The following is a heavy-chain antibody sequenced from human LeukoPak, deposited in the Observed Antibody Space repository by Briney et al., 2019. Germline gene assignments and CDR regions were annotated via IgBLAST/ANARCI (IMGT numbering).Heavy chain of an antibody. CDR3: ARGETHSMGDAFDI. Sequence: GASVKVSCKASGYTFTSYDSNWVRQATGQGLEWMGWMNPNSGNTGYAQKFQGRVTMTRNTSISTAYMELSSLRSEDTAVYYCARGETHSMGDAFDIWGQGTMVTVSS. CDR2: MNPNSGNT. D-gene: IGHD1-26*01. J-gene: IGHJ3*02. CDR1: GYTFTSYD. V-gene: IGHV1-8*01.